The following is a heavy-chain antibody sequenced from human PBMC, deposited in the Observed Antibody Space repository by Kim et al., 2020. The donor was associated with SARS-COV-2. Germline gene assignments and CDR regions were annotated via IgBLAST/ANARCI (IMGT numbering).Heavy chain of an antibody. CDR3: ACYDILTGYLPSTDAFDI. CDR2: INHSGST. D-gene: IGHD3-9*01. Sequence: SETLSLTCAVYGGSFSGYYWSWIRQPPGKGLEWIGEINHSGSTNYNPSLKSRVTISVDTSKNQFSLKLSSVTAADTAVYYCACYDILTGYLPSTDAFDIWGQGTMVTVSS. J-gene: IGHJ3*02. V-gene: IGHV4-34*01. CDR1: GGSFSGYY.